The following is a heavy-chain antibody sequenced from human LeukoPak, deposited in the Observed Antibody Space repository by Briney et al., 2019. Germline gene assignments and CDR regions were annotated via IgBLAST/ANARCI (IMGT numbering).Heavy chain of an antibody. Sequence: SVKVSCKASGGTFSSYAISWVRQAPGQGLEWMGRIIPIFGTANYAQKFQGRVTITTDESTSTAYMELSSLRSEDAAVYYCARDLAGGYDIDAFDIWGQGTMVTVSS. CDR3: ARDLAGGYDIDAFDI. D-gene: IGHD5-12*01. CDR1: GGTFSSYA. CDR2: IIPIFGTA. V-gene: IGHV1-69*05. J-gene: IGHJ3*02.